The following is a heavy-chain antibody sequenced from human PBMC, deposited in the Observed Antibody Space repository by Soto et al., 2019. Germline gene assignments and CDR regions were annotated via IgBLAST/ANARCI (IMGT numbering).Heavy chain of an antibody. CDR1: GFTFGNYA. V-gene: IGHV3-30-3*01. Sequence: GGSLRLSCAASGFTFGNYAMHWVRQAPGKGLEWVAVISYDGSNKYYADSVKGRFTISRDNSKNTLYLQMNSLRAEDTAVYYCARSYDSTGYYHFDYSGQGPLVTVSS. D-gene: IGHD3-22*01. CDR2: ISYDGSNK. J-gene: IGHJ4*02. CDR3: ARSYDSTGYYHFDY.